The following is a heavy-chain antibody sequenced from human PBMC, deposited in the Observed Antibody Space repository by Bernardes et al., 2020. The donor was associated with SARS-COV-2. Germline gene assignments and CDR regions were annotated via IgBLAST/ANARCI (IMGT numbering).Heavy chain of an antibody. CDR2: IYSGGST. J-gene: IGHJ5*02. V-gene: IGHV3-53*01. CDR1: GFTVSSNY. Sequence: GGSLRLSCAASGFTVSSNYMSWVRQAPGKGLEWVSVIYSGGSTYYADSVKGRFTISRDNSKNTLYLQMNSLRAEDTAVYYCAREKGWELPKGGWFDPWGQGTLVTVSS. D-gene: IGHD1-26*01. CDR3: AREKGWELPKGGWFDP.